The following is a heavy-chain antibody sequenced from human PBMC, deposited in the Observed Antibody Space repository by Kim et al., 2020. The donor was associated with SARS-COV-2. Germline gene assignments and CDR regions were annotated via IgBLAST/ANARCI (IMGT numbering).Heavy chain of an antibody. D-gene: IGHD4-17*01. CDR3: ARELQYGYYFYH. CDR1: GGSVSSCSYC. Sequence: SETLSLTCTVSGGSVSSCSYCWIWIPQPPGQGLEWIVYISYSGSTNSNPSLKSRITISVDTSKNQFALKLRSVTAADTAVYYCARELQYGYYFYHWGQGTLVTLSS. V-gene: IGHV4-61*01. CDR2: ISYSGST. J-gene: IGHJ4*02.